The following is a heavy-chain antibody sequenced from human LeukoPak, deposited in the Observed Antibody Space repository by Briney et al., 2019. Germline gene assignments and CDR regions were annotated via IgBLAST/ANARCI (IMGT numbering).Heavy chain of an antibody. CDR2: INPNSGGT. J-gene: IGHJ4*02. Sequence: GASVKVSCKASGYTFTDYYMHWVRQAPGQGLELMGWINPNSGGTDYAQKFQGRVTMTRDTSISTAYMDLSRLRSDDTAVYYCARFDGATVGWGQGTLVTVSS. CDR1: GYTFTDYY. CDR3: ARFDGATVG. V-gene: IGHV1-2*02. D-gene: IGHD4-23*01.